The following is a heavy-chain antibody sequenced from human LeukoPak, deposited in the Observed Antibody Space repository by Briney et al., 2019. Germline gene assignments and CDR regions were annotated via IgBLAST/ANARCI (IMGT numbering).Heavy chain of an antibody. CDR3: ARQVVIRIRDAFDI. CDR2: LYYGGST. Sequence: GGSLRLSCAASGFTVSSSYLTWVRQAPGKGLQWVSILYYGGSTYYADSVKGRFTISRDSSKNMVFLQMNSLTSDDTAIYYCARQVVIRIRDAFDIWGQGTMVTVSS. V-gene: IGHV3-66*04. D-gene: IGHD3-22*01. CDR1: GFTVSSSY. J-gene: IGHJ3*02.